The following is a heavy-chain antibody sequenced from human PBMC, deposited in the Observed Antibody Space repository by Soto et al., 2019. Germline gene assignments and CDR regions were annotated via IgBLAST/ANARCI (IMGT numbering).Heavy chain of an antibody. Sequence: SETLSLTCTVSGGSISSYYWSWIRQPPGKGLEWIGYIYYSGSTNYNPSLKSRVTISVDTSKNQFSLKLSSVTAADTAVSYCARLTYSGSRSTFDYWGQGTPVTVSS. V-gene: IGHV4-59*08. CDR2: IYYSGST. CDR3: ARLTYSGSRSTFDY. CDR1: GGSISSYY. J-gene: IGHJ4*02. D-gene: IGHD6-13*01.